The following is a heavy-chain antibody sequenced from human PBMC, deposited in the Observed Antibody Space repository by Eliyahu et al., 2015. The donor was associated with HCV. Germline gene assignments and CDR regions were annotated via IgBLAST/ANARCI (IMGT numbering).Heavy chain of an antibody. CDR1: GFTFHNYA. CDR2: INWNSGER. Sequence: EVQLVESGGGLVQPGRSLRRSCAASGFTFHNYAMHWVRQXPGKGLEGVSGINWNSGERGYADSVKGRFTISRDNAKNSVYLQMDSLRPEDTAFYYCTKDGSSGNPGWSFELWGRGTLVTVSS. D-gene: IGHD3-22*01. V-gene: IGHV3-9*01. J-gene: IGHJ2*01. CDR3: TKDGSSGNPGWSFEL.